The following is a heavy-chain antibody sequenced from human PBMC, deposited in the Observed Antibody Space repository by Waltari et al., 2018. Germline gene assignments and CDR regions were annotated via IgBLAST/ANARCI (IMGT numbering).Heavy chain of an antibody. CDR1: GGTFKNYA. J-gene: IGHJ4*02. CDR3: ATLNSADRDY. V-gene: IGHV1-69*13. Sequence: QVHLVQSGTELKKPGSSVRVSCRDSGGTFKNYAVTWVRQPLGQGLEWMGSIIPIYGQSSYAQNVQGRLTIAADDSTDTVYMDLGGLRSEDTATYYCATLNSADRDYWGQGTLVTVSP. CDR2: IIPIYGQS.